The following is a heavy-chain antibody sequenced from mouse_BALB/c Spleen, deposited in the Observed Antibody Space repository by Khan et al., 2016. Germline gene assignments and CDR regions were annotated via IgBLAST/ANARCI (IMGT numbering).Heavy chain of an antibody. J-gene: IGHJ4*01. CDR2: IRNKANGYTT. CDR3: ARSNFFSDY. V-gene: IGHV7-3*02. CDR1: GFTFTDYY. Sequence: EVELVESGGGLVQPGGSLRLSCATSGFTFTDYYMSWVRQPPGKALEWLGFIRNKANGYTTEYSASVKGRFTISRDNSQSRLYLQMNTLRAEDSATYYCARSNFFSDYWGQGTSVTVSS. D-gene: IGHD2-5*01.